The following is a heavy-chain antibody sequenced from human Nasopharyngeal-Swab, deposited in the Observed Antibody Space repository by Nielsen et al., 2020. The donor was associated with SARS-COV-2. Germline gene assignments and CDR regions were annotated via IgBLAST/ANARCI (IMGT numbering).Heavy chain of an antibody. CDR3: TRVRIAVAGTQAFDI. CDR2: IYYSGST. CDR1: GGSISSDY. V-gene: IGHV4-59*13. D-gene: IGHD6-19*01. J-gene: IGHJ3*02. Sequence: SETLSLTCTVSGGSISSDYWSWIRQPPGKGLEWIGYIYYSGSTKYNPSLKSRVTISVDTSKNQLSLKLSSVTAADTAVYYCTRVRIAVAGTQAFDIWGQGTMVTVSS.